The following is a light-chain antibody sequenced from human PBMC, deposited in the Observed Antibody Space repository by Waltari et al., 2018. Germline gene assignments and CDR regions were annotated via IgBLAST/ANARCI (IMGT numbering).Light chain of an antibody. CDR1: RSLVHSDGYTH. CDR2: KVS. J-gene: IGKJ2*01. V-gene: IGKV2-30*02. Sequence: DVVMTQSPLSLSVTLGQTASISCTSSRSLVHSDGYTHLVWFHQRPGQSPRRLIYKVSNRDSGVPDRFGGSGSGSDFTLKISYVEAEDVGVYYCMQGTHWPYTFGQGTKLDIK. CDR3: MQGTHWPYT.